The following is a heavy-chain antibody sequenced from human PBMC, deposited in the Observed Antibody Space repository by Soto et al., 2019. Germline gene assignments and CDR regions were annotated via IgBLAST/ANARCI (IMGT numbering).Heavy chain of an antibody. CDR1: GYNFTRYE. J-gene: IGHJ6*02. CDR2: ISVFNGNT. D-gene: IGHD3-3*01. V-gene: IGHV1-18*04. CDR3: GRDARGLTILGEVIIMDV. Sequence: QVQLGQSGAEVKKPGASVKVSCKASGYNFTRYEITWVRQAPGQGLEWMGWISVFNGNTNYAEKFQGRVTMTTETNPRKAYMERRCLRSDDTAVYFFGRDARGLTILGEVIIMDVWGQGTTVTVSS.